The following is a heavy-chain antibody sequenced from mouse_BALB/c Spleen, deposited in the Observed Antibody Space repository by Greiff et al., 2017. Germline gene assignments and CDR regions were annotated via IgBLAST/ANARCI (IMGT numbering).Heavy chain of an antibody. CDR1: GFTFSSYA. CDR2: ISSGGST. J-gene: IGHJ3*01. V-gene: IGHV5-6-5*01. D-gene: IGHD2-3*01. Sequence: EVQLVESGGGLVKPGGSLKLSCAASGFTFSSYAMSWVRQTPEKRLEWVASISSGGSTYYPDSVKGRFTISRDNARNILYLQMSSLRSEDTAMYYCARGGSYDGYYWFAYWGQGTLVTVSA. CDR3: ARGGSYDGYYWFAY.